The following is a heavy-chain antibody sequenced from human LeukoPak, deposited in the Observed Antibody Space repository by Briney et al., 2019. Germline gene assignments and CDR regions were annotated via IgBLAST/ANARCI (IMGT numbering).Heavy chain of an antibody. CDR3: AREGFYYDSSGYYDFDY. Sequence: PGGSLRLSCTASGFTFNNAWMSWVRQAPGKGLEWVANIKQDGSEKYYVDSVKGRFTISRDNAKNSLYLQMNSLRAEDTAVYYCAREGFYYDSSGYYDFDYWGQGTLVTVSS. J-gene: IGHJ4*02. CDR1: GFTFNNAW. V-gene: IGHV3-7*05. CDR2: IKQDGSEK. D-gene: IGHD3-22*01.